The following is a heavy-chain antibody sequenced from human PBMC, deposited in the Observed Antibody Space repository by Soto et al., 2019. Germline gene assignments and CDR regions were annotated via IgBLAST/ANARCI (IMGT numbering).Heavy chain of an antibody. CDR3: ARGGAVVVPAAIKGIWFDP. CDR1: GGSISSGVYY. Sequence: SETLSLTCTVSGGSISSGVYYWSWIRHHPGKGLEWIGYIYYSGITYYNPSLKSRVTISVDTSKNQFSLKLSSVTAADTAVYYCARGGAVVVPAAIKGIWFDPWGQGTLVTVSS. J-gene: IGHJ5*02. D-gene: IGHD2-2*01. CDR2: IYYSGIT. V-gene: IGHV4-31*03.